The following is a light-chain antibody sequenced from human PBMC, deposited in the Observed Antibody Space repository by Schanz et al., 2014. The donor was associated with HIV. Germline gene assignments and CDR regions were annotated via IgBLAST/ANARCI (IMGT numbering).Light chain of an antibody. CDR1: QRLSSSY. J-gene: IGKJ1*01. CDR2: ATS. V-gene: IGKV3-20*01. CDR3: QQYGNSPRT. Sequence: EIVLTQSPGSLSLSPGGRATLSCGASQRLSSSYLAWYQQKRDQPPRLVIYATSTRAAGIPDRFSGTGSGTDFTLTISRLEPDDFAVYYCQQYGNSPRTFGQGTKVEI.